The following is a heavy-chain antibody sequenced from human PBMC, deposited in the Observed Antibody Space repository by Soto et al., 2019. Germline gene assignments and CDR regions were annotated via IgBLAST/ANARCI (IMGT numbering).Heavy chain of an antibody. J-gene: IGHJ3*02. V-gene: IGHV3-23*01. D-gene: IGHD3-22*01. Sequence: EVHLLESGGGLVQPGGSLRLSCAASGFTFSTYAMSWVRQAQGKGLEWVSSISGSGGTTYYADSVKGRFTISRDNAKNTLYLQMNSLRSEDTAVYYCAGDSSGYSYDAFDIWGQGTMVTVSS. CDR2: ISGSGGTT. CDR3: AGDSSGYSYDAFDI. CDR1: GFTFSTYA.